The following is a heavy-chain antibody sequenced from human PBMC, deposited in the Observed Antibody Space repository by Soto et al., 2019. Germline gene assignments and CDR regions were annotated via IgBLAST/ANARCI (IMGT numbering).Heavy chain of an antibody. D-gene: IGHD5-12*01. J-gene: IGHJ3*02. CDR1: GFTFSSYA. Sequence: QVQLVESGGGVVQPGRSLRLSCAASGFTFSSYAMHWVRQTPGKGLEWVAVISYDGSNKYYADSVKGRFTISRDNSKNTLYPQMNSLRAEDTAVYYCSTAGYDDAFDIWGQGTMVTVSS. CDR3: STAGYDDAFDI. CDR2: ISYDGSNK. V-gene: IGHV3-30-3*01.